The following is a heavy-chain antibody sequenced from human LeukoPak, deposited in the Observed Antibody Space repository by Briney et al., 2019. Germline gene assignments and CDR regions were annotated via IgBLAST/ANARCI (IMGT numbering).Heavy chain of an antibody. D-gene: IGHD3-22*01. Sequence: PGGSLRLSCAASGFTFSSYAMHWVRQAPGKGLEWVANVKQDGGEKNYVDSVKGRFTISRDNAKNSLYLQMTSLRAEDTAVYYCARGFSGFYGWGQGTLVTVSS. CDR1: GFTFSSYA. J-gene: IGHJ4*02. CDR2: VKQDGGEK. V-gene: IGHV3-7*04. CDR3: ARGFSGFYG.